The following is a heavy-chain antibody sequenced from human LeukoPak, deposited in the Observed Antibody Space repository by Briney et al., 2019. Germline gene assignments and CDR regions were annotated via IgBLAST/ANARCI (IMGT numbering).Heavy chain of an antibody. D-gene: IGHD4-17*01. CDR3: ASPLRSGYAFYI. J-gene: IGHJ3*02. V-gene: IGHV3-21*01. Sequence: GGSLRLSCAASGFSFSSYTMNWVRQAPGKGLEWVSSITYSSSYIYYADSVKGRFTISRDNAKNSLYLQMNSLRAEDTAVYYCASPLRSGYAFYIWGQGTMVTGSS. CDR1: GFSFSSYT. CDR2: ITYSSSYI.